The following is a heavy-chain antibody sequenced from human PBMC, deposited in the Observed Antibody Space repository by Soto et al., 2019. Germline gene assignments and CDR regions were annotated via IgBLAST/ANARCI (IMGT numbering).Heavy chain of an antibody. V-gene: IGHV3-48*01. Sequence: EVQLVESGGGLVQPGGSLRLSCAASGFTFRNYGMNWVRQAPGKGLEWVSYISSSSSNTINYADSVKGRFTISRDNAKNALYLQMNSQRAEDTALYYCARDLWDDLAGGESDYWGQGTLVTVSS. CDR2: ISSSSSNTI. CDR3: ARDLWDDLAGGESDY. CDR1: GFTFRNYG. J-gene: IGHJ4*02. D-gene: IGHD3-16*01.